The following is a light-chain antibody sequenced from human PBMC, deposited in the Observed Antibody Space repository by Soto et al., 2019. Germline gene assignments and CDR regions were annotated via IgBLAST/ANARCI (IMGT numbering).Light chain of an antibody. CDR3: QQYGSSPKT. CDR2: GAS. Sequence: DIVMTQTPLSLPVTPGEPASISCRSSQSLLDSDGGNTYLDCYQQKPGQAPRLLIYGASSRATGIPDRFSGSGSGTDFTLTISRLEPEDFAVYYCQQYGSSPKTFGQGTKVDIK. V-gene: IGKV3-20*01. J-gene: IGKJ1*01. CDR1: QSLLDSDGGNTY.